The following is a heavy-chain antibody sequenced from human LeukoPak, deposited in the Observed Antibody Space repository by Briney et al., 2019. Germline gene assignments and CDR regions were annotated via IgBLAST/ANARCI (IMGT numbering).Heavy chain of an antibody. Sequence: GGALRLSCAALGFTFSSYEMNWVRQAPGKGLEWVSYISSSGSTIYYADSVKGRFTISRDNATNTLYLQMNSLRVEDTALYFCARGGSPPEALGDAFDIWGQGTMVTVSS. CDR2: ISSSGSTI. CDR1: GFTFSSYE. J-gene: IGHJ3*02. D-gene: IGHD1-26*01. V-gene: IGHV3-48*03. CDR3: ARGGSPPEALGDAFDI.